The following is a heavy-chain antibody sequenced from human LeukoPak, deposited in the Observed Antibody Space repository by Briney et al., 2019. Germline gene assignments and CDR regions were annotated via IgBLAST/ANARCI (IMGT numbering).Heavy chain of an antibody. V-gene: IGHV4-59*08. Sequence: SETLSLTCSVSGGSISSLYWSWIRQPPGKGLEWIGYIYYTGSTNYNPSLKSRATISADTSKNQFSLKLTSVTAADTAIYYCARRNDFDIWGQGTMVTVSS. CDR3: ARRNDFDI. J-gene: IGHJ3*02. CDR1: GGSISSLY. CDR2: IYYTGST.